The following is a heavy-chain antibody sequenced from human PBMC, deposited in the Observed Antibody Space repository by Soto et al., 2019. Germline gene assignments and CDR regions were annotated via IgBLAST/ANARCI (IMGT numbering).Heavy chain of an antibody. D-gene: IGHD3-10*01. CDR2: INPNSGGT. J-gene: IGHJ5*02. V-gene: IGHV1-2*02. CDR1: GYTFTGYY. CDR3: ARAMVRGTGWFDP. Sequence: GASVKVSCKASGYTFTGYYMHWVRQAPGQGLEWMGWINPNSGGTNYAQKFQGRVTMTRDTSISTAYMELSRLRSDDTAVYYCARAMVRGTGWFDPWGQGTLVTVS.